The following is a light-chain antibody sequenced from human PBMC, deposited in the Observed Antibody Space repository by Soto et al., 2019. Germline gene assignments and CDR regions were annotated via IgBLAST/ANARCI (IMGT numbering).Light chain of an antibody. J-gene: IGKJ1*01. CDR3: QQRSNWPPWT. CDR2: DAS. CDR1: QSVSSY. Sequence: EIVLTQSPATLSLSPGETATLSCRASQSVSSYLAWYQQKPGQAPRLLSYDASNRATGIPARFSGSGSGTDFTLTISSLEPEDFAVYYCQQRSNWPPWTFGQGTKVEIK. V-gene: IGKV3-11*01.